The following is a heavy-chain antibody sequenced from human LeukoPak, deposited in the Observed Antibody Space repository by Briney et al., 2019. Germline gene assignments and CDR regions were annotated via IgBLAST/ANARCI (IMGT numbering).Heavy chain of an antibody. D-gene: IGHD4-11*01. J-gene: IGHJ4*02. CDR1: GGTFSSYA. CDR3: ARELLGHTSNSDY. CDR2: IIPIFGTA. V-gene: IGHV1-69*13. Sequence: ASVKVSCKASGGTFSSYAISWVRQAPGQGLEWMGGIIPIFGTANYAQKFQGRVTITADESTSTAYMELSSLRSEDTAVYYCARELLGHTSNSDYWGQGTLVTVSS.